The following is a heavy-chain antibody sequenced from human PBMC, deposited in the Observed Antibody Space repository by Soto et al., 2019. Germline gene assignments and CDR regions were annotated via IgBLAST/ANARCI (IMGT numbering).Heavy chain of an antibody. J-gene: IGHJ5*02. CDR3: VRGSGWYLVDP. CDR2: INSDGSDT. Sequence: EVQVEESGGGLVQPGGSLRVSCAASGVTFRTYWMHWVRQAPGKGLVWVSRINSDGSDTSYADSVKGRFTISRDNAKNTVHLEMKSLRVEGTAIYYCVRGSGWYLVDPWGQGTLVTVSS. CDR1: GVTFRTYW. V-gene: IGHV3-74*01. D-gene: IGHD6-19*01.